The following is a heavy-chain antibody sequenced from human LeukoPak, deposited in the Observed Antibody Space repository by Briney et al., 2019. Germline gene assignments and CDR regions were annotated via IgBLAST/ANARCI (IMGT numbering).Heavy chain of an antibody. CDR1: GYTFTGYY. CDR2: INPNSGGT. J-gene: IGHJ4*02. V-gene: IGHV1-2*06. Sequence: ASVKVSCKASGYTFTGYYMHWVRQAPGQGLEWMGRINPNSGGTNYAQKFQGRVTMTRDTSISTAYMELSRLRSDDTAVYYCSRVGDSSSWYVENWGQGTLVTVSS. D-gene: IGHD6-13*01. CDR3: SRVGDSSSWYVEN.